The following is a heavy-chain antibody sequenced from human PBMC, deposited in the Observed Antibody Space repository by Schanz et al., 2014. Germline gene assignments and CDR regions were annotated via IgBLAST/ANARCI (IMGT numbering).Heavy chain of an antibody. CDR1: GYIFGSHG. CDR2: INAHTGNT. V-gene: IGHV1-18*01. CDR3: ARVHIATYHYNSHGAFDI. D-gene: IGHD3-10*01. J-gene: IGHJ3*02. Sequence: QLMQSGSEVRKPGASVKVSCKASGYIFGSHGMTWVRQAPGQGPELMGWINAHTGNTQYAQKFQGRVNMTRDTVTTTVHLELTRLRTDDTAIYYCARVHIATYHYNSHGAFDIWGQGTRVNVSS.